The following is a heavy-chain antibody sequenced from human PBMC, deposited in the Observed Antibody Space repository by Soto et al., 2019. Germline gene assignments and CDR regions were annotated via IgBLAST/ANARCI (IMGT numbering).Heavy chain of an antibody. CDR2: IKTKSSGGTT. CDR1: GFAFSDAS. J-gene: IGHJ4*02. V-gene: IGHV3-15*01. D-gene: IGHD3-3*01. CDR3: TPLASGHYGYDF. Sequence: DVQLVESGGDLVKPGGSLRLSCAASGFAFSDASMSRVRQAPGKGLEWVGRIKTKSSGGTTDYAAPVKGRFTISRDDSKNTVYLQMDSLKAEDTAVYSCTPLASGHYGYDFWGQGTLVTVSS.